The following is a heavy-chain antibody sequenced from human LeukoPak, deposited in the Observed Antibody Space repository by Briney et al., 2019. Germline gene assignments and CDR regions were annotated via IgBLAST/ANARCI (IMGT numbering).Heavy chain of an antibody. D-gene: IGHD6-19*01. V-gene: IGHV3-21*01. Sequence: KPGGSLRLSCAASGFTFSSYSMNWVRQAPGKGLEWVSSISSSSSYIYYADSVKGRFTISRDNAKNSLCLQMNSLRAEDTAVYYCARDVGGSSGWYRQVDYWGQGTLVTVSS. CDR1: GFTFSSYS. CDR2: ISSSSSYI. J-gene: IGHJ4*02. CDR3: ARDVGGSSGWYRQVDY.